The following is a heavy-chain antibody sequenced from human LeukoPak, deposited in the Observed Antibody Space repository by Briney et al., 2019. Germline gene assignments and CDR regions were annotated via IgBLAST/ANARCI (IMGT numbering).Heavy chain of an antibody. V-gene: IGHV1-46*01. D-gene: IGHD1-26*01. CDR1: GYTFTSYY. Sequence: ASVKVSCKASGYTFTSYYMHWVRQAPGQGLEWMGIINPSGGSTSYAQKLQGRVTMTTDTSTSTAYMELRSLRSDDTAVYYCARDRLGAPGWFDPWGQGTLVTVSS. CDR2: INPSGGST. CDR3: ARDRLGAPGWFDP. J-gene: IGHJ5*02.